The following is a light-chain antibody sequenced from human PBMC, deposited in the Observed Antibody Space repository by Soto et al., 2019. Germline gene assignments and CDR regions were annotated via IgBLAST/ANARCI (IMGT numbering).Light chain of an antibody. CDR1: SSNIGACYD. CDR3: QSYDSRLSGSV. J-gene: IGLJ7*01. V-gene: IGLV1-40*01. CDR2: DNN. Sequence: QSVLTQPPSVSGAPGQRVTISCTGSSSNIGACYDVHWYQQLPGTAPKLLIYDNNNRPSGVPDRFSGSKSGTSASLAITGLQAEDEADYYCQSYDSRLSGSVFGGGTQLTVL.